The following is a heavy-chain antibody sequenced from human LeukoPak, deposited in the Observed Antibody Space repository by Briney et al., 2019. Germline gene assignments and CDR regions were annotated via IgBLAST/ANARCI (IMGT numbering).Heavy chain of an antibody. D-gene: IGHD2-2*01. CDR2: ISTYNGNT. V-gene: IGHV1-18*01. CDR1: GYTFTSYG. CDR3: ARVVVPAAMLGWFDP. J-gene: IGHJ5*02. Sequence: RASVNVSCMASGYTFTSYGISWVRQAPGQGREWMGWISTYNGNTNYAHNLQGRVTMTTDTSTSTAYLELRSLRSDDTAVYYCARVVVPAAMLGWFDPWGQGTLVTVSS.